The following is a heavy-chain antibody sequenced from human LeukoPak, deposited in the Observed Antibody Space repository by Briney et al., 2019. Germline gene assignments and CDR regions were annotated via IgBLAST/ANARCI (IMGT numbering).Heavy chain of an antibody. V-gene: IGHV3-23*01. CDR1: GFTFSSFA. J-gene: IGHJ4*02. D-gene: IGHD4-17*01. CDR2: IIGNGGSA. Sequence: GGSLRLSCSASGFTFSSFALSWVRQAPGKGLEWVSGIIGNGGSAYYADSVKGRFTISRDNSKNTLYLQVDSLRAEDTAVYYCARDRGKGAYADYWGQGTLVTVSS. CDR3: ARDRGKGAYADY.